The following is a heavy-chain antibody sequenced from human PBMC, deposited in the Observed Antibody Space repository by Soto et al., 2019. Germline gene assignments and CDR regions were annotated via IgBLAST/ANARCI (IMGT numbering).Heavy chain of an antibody. D-gene: IGHD3-3*01. CDR3: ARAAPLYDFWSGYPSRLDY. J-gene: IGHJ4*02. CDR1: GYTFTSYG. Sequence: QVQLVQSGAEVKKPGASVKVSCKASGYTFTSYGISWVRQAPGQGLEWMGWISAYNGNTNYAQKLQGRVTMTTDTSTSTAYMELGSLRSDDTAVYYCARAAPLYDFWSGYPSRLDYWVQGTLVTVSS. CDR2: ISAYNGNT. V-gene: IGHV1-18*01.